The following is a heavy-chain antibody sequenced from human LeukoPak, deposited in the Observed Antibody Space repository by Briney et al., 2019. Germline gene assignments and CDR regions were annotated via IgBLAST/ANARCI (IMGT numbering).Heavy chain of an antibody. D-gene: IGHD2-15*01. V-gene: IGHV3-23*01. CDR2: ISDSGGHT. CDR3: AKGQRPCGGGRCELFDS. Sequence: GGSLRLSCAASGFIFSTYAMSWVRQSPGKGLEWVSVISDSGGHTIYAYSVKGRFTISRDNSRNTLYLQLGSLRAEDTAVYYCAKGQRPCGGGRCELFDSWGQGTLVTVSS. J-gene: IGHJ4*02. CDR1: GFIFSTYA.